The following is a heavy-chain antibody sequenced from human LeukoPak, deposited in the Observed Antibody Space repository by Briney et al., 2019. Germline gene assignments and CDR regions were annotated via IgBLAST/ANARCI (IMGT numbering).Heavy chain of an antibody. CDR2: INPNSGGT. V-gene: IGHV1-2*04. J-gene: IGHJ4*02. D-gene: IGHD6-13*01. CDR1: GDTFTDYY. Sequence: EASVKVSCKASGDTFTDYYIHWVRQAPGQGLEWMGWINPNSGGTNYAQKFQGWVTMTRDTSISTAYMELSRLRSDDTAVYYCARSSSWYLYYFDYWGQGTLVTVSS. CDR3: ARSSSWYLYYFDY.